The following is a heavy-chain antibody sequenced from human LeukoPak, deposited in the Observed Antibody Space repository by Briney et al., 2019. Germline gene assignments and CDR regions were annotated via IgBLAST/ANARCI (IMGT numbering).Heavy chain of an antibody. Sequence: QSGGSLRLSCAASGFTFSSYAMSWVRQAPGKGLEWVSAISGSGGSTYYADSVKGRFTISRDNSKNTLYLQMNSLRAEDTAVYYCATGAGYYDSSGYYPSAFDIWGQGTMVTVSS. CDR2: ISGSGGST. CDR1: GFTFSSYA. CDR3: ATGAGYYDSSGYYPSAFDI. V-gene: IGHV3-23*01. D-gene: IGHD3-22*01. J-gene: IGHJ3*02.